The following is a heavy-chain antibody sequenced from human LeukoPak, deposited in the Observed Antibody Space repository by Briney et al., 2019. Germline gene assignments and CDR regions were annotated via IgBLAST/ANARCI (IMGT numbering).Heavy chain of an antibody. Sequence: TGGSLRLSCAASGFTFSSYAMSWVRQAPGKGLEWVAVISYDGSNKYYADSVKGRFTISRDNSKNTLYLQMNSLRAEDTAVYYCARDPRGGSGSYYPTPYYFDYWGQGTLVTVSS. CDR1: GFTFSSYA. V-gene: IGHV3-30*04. D-gene: IGHD3-10*01. CDR2: ISYDGSNK. CDR3: ARDPRGGSGSYYPTPYYFDY. J-gene: IGHJ4*02.